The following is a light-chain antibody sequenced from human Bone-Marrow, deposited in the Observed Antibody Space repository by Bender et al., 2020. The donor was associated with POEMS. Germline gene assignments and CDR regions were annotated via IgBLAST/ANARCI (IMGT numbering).Light chain of an antibody. Sequence: SYELIQPPSVSVPPGQTATITCFGDGLGDKHSFWYQQRPGQSPVLVIYRDHKRPSGIPERFSGSRSGTIVTLTILGVQAEDEADYYCQSSDSSGTSVIFGGGTKLTVL. CDR1: GLGDKH. V-gene: IGLV3-25*01. J-gene: IGLJ2*01. CDR3: QSSDSSGTSVI. CDR2: RDH.